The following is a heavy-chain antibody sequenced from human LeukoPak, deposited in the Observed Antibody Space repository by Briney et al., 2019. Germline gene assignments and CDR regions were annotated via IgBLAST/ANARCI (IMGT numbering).Heavy chain of an antibody. V-gene: IGHV1-2*02. D-gene: IGHD3-10*01. CDR1: GGSFSSYA. CDR3: ARDSGSGSYFDASSLDY. J-gene: IGHJ4*02. Sequence: ASVKVSCKASGGSFSSYAISWVRQAPGQGLEWMGWINPNSGGTNYAQKFQGRVTMTRDTSISTAYMGLSRLRSDDTAVYYCARDSGSGSYFDASSLDYWGQGTLVTVSS. CDR2: INPNSGGT.